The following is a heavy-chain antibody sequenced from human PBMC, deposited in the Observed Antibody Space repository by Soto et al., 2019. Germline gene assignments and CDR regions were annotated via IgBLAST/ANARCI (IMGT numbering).Heavy chain of an antibody. D-gene: IGHD5-18*01. V-gene: IGHV1-46*01. Sequence: ASMKVSCKASGCTVTSYYMHWVRQAPGQGLEWMGIINPSGGSTSYAQKFRGRVTMTRDTSTSAVYMELSSLRSEDTAVYYCARDRRRIQRVSPGSWFDPWGQGTLVTVSS. CDR3: ARDRRRIQRVSPGSWFDP. CDR1: GCTVTSYY. CDR2: INPSGGST. J-gene: IGHJ5*02.